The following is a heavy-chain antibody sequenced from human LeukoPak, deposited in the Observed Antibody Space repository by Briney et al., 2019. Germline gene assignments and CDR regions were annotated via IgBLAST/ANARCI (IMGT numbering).Heavy chain of an antibody. D-gene: IGHD6-13*01. Sequence: GGSLRLSCAASGFTFSSYAMGWVRQAPGKGLEWVSAISGSGGSTYYADSVKGRFTISRDNSKNTLYLQMNSLRAEDTAVYYCASVSHSSRWYAYYFDYWGQGTLVTVSS. J-gene: IGHJ4*02. CDR3: ASVSHSSRWYAYYFDY. V-gene: IGHV3-23*01. CDR2: ISGSGGST. CDR1: GFTFSSYA.